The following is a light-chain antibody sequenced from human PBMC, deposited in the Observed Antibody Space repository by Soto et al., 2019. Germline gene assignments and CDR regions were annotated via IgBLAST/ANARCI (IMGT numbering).Light chain of an antibody. CDR3: CSSSDTTTRV. J-gene: IGLJ3*02. V-gene: IGLV2-23*01. CDR2: EGT. CDR1: SSAVGSYNL. Sequence: QSALTQPASVSGSPGQSLTISCTGTSSAVGSYNLVSWYQQSPGKAPKLIIYEGTKRPSGVSSRFFGSQSGNTASLTISGLQAEDEADYYCCSSSDTTTRVFGGGTKLTVL.